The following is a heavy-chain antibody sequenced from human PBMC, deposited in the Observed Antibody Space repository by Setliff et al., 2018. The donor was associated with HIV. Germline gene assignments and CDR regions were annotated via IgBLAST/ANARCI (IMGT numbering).Heavy chain of an antibody. V-gene: IGHV4-39*01. Sequence: PSENLSLTCTVSGDRISSTSYYWGWLRQPPGKGLEWIGTIYYTGDTQYNPSFKSRVTISVHTSKNQFSLRLISVTAADTAVYYCARMEATRPPRGLDYWGQGALVTVSS. CDR3: ARMEATRPPRGLDY. J-gene: IGHJ4*02. CDR1: GDRISSTSYY. CDR2: IYYTGDT. D-gene: IGHD6-6*01.